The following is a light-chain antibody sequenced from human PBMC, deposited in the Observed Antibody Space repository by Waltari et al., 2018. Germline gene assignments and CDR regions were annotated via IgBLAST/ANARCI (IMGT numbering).Light chain of an antibody. CDR2: DVS. CDR3: CSYAGSRTWV. V-gene: IGLV2-23*02. Sequence: QSALTQPASVSGSPGQSISISCLGTSSDTGTFNLFSWYLQYPGTAPKLLIYDVSQRPSGVSNRFSGSKSGNTASLTISGLQAEDEAIYYCCSYAGSRTWVFGGGAKLTVL. CDR1: SSDTGTFNL. J-gene: IGLJ3*02.